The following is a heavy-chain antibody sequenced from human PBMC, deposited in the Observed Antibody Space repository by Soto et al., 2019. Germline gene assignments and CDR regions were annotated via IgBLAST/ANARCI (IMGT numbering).Heavy chain of an antibody. D-gene: IGHD3-10*01. CDR3: ARVLITMVRGAPDY. Sequence: KGHEWMGWMNPNSGNTGYAQKFQGRVTMTRNTSISTAYMELSSLRSEDTAVYYCARVLITMVRGAPDYRGQGPLVTGSS. CDR2: MNPNSGNT. V-gene: IGHV1-8*01. J-gene: IGHJ4*02.